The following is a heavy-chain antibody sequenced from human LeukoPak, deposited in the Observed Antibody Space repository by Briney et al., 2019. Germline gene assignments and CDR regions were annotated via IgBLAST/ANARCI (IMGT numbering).Heavy chain of an antibody. Sequence: PGGSLRLSCAASGFTFSSYGMNWVRQAPGKGLEWVSVISGHAGTISYADSVKGRFTISRDNSKNTVYLEMNSLRTEDTAVYYCAKSIVVVSAKGDYFDYWGQGSLVTVSS. CDR1: GFTFSSYG. CDR3: AKSIVVVSAKGDYFDY. CDR2: ISGHAGTI. V-gene: IGHV3-23*01. J-gene: IGHJ4*02. D-gene: IGHD2-21*01.